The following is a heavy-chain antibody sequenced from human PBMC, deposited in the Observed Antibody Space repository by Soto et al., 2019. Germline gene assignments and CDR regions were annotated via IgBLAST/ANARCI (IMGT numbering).Heavy chain of an antibody. CDR3: ARQRGNGYFDC. V-gene: IGHV4-59*08. J-gene: IGHJ4*02. CDR2: MSNSGST. D-gene: IGHD3-16*01. CDR1: GDSINSYY. Sequence: SETLSLTCTVSGDSINSYYWSWIRQPPGKGLEWIGYMSNSGSTNYSPSLKSRVTISVDTSKNQFSLRLSTVTAADTAVYYCARQRGNGYFDCWGQGTLVTVSS.